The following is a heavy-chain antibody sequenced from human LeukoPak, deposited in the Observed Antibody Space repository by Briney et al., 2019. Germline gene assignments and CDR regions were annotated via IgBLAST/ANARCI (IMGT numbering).Heavy chain of an antibody. CDR3: ARDSNWNNGGFDY. J-gene: IGHJ4*02. CDR2: SSGNGDST. D-gene: IGHD1/OR15-1a*01. V-gene: IGHV3-23*01. CDR1: GFTFSSYG. Sequence: PGGSLRLSCAASGFTFSSYGMSWVRQAPGKGLEWVSTSSGNGDSTYYGDSVKGRFTISRDNVKNTLHLQMSSLRAEDTAIYYCARDSNWNNGGFDYWGQGTLVTVSA.